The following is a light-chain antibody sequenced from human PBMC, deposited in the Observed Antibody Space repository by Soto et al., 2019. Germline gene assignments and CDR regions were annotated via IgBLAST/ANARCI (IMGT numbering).Light chain of an antibody. V-gene: IGKV3-11*01. Sequence: EVVLTQSPVTLSLSPGDRATLSCRASQSASNYVAWYQQRPGQAPRLLIYDASNRATGIPARFSGSGSGTDFTLTISSLEPEDFAVYYCQQRSHGLTFGGGTKVDI. J-gene: IGKJ4*01. CDR3: QQRSHGLT. CDR1: QSASNY. CDR2: DAS.